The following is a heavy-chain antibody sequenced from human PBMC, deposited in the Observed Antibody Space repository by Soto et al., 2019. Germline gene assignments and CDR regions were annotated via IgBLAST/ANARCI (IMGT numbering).Heavy chain of an antibody. D-gene: IGHD2-21*02. CDR2: ISYDGSNK. V-gene: IGHV3-30-3*01. Sequence: GGSLRLSCAASGFTFSSYAMHWVRQAPGKGLEWVAVISYDGSNKYYADSVKGRFTISRDNSKNTLYLQMSSLRAEDTAVYYCARTQYCGGDCYHRWILDPFDYWGQGTLVTVSS. CDR1: GFTFSSYA. J-gene: IGHJ4*02. CDR3: ARTQYCGGDCYHRWILDPFDY.